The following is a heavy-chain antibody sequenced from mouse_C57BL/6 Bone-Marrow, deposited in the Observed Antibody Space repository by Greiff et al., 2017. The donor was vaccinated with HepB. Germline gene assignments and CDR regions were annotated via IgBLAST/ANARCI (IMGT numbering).Heavy chain of an antibody. CDR2: IDPSDSYT. V-gene: IGHV1-50*01. CDR3: ARGWDGYYFDY. Sequence: VQLQQPGAELVKPGASVKLSCKASGYTFTSYWMQWVKQRPGQGLEWIGEIDPSDSYTNYNQKFKGKATLTVDTSSSTAYMQLSSLTSEDSAVYYCARGWDGYYFDYWGQGTTLTVSS. J-gene: IGHJ2*01. D-gene: IGHD2-3*01. CDR1: GYTFTSYW.